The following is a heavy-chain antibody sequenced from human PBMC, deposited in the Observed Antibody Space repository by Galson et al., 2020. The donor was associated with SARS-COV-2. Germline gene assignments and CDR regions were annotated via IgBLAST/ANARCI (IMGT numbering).Heavy chain of an antibody. CDR1: GFTFNNFW. CDR2: IKEDAMET. V-gene: IGHV3-7*01. J-gene: IGHJ5*02. CDR3: ARLIHWFDP. Sequence: GESLKISCTASGFTFNNFWMSWVRQAPGKGLEWVAHIKEDAMETYYVESVKGRFTISRDNAKNSVYLQLDSVRAEDTAIYYCARLIHWFDPWGQGSLVTVSS.